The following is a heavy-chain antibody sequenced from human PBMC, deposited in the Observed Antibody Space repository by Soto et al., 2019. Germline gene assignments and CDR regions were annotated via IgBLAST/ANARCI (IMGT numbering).Heavy chain of an antibody. Sequence: EVQLLESGGDLVQPGGCLRLSCAASRFSFSSYAMSWVRQAPGKGPEWVSTIGGRGDDTYYTDSVKGRFTISRDNSKNMLYVHMKSLRAEDTAVYYCARAQPTYSSSFFDYWGQGTLVTVSS. D-gene: IGHD3-22*01. V-gene: IGHV3-23*01. J-gene: IGHJ4*02. CDR3: ARAQPTYSSSFFDY. CDR1: RFSFSSYA. CDR2: IGGRGDDT.